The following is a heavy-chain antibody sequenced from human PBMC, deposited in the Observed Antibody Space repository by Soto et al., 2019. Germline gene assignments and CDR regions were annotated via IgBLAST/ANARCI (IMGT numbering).Heavy chain of an antibody. J-gene: IGHJ4*02. CDR3: AKGGHCTNGVCCQCDY. V-gene: IGHV3-23*01. Sequence: EVQLLESGGGLVQPGGSLRLSCAASGFTFDDYAMSWVRQAPGKGLEGVSSISGSGARTYNAASVQGRFTISRDNSKNILYLQMNSLRVEDAAVYYCAKGGHCTNGVCCQCDYWGQGTRVTVSP. CDR2: ISGSGART. D-gene: IGHD2-8*01. CDR1: GFTFDDYA.